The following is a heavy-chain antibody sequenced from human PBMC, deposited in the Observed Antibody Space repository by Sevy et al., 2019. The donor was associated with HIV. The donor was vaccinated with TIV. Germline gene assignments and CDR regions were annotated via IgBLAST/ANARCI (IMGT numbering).Heavy chain of an antibody. CDR2: IWWDGSEK. CDR1: GFTFRKYG. D-gene: IGHD1-1*01. Sequence: GGCLRLSCAASGFTFRKYGMHWVRQAPGKGLEWVAVIWWDGSEKYYADSVKGRFTISRDNSEDRMYLQMRSLRADDTXMYYSVRDPQINDIAESGIIHWGQGTLVTVSS. J-gene: IGHJ4*02. CDR3: VRDPQINDIAESGIIH. V-gene: IGHV3-33*01.